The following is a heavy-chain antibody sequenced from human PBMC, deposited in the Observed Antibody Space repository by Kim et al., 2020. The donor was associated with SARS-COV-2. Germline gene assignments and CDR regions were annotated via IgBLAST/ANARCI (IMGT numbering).Heavy chain of an antibody. CDR1: GYTFTSYA. Sequence: ASVKVSCKASGYTFTSYAMHWVRQAPGQRLEWMGWINAGNGNTKYSQKFQGRVTITRDTSASTAYMELSSLRSEDTAVYYCARDESRYSGYPGYYYYSYGMDVWGQGTTVTVSS. CDR3: ARDESRYSGYPGYYYYSYGMDV. CDR2: INAGNGNT. J-gene: IGHJ6*02. V-gene: IGHV1-3*01. D-gene: IGHD5-12*01.